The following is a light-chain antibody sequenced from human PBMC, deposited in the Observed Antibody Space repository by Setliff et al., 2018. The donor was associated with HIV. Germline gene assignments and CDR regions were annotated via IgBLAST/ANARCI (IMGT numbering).Light chain of an antibody. CDR1: SSNIGANV. CDR3: AVWDNGLKGYV. CDR2: NNY. Sequence: QSVLSQPPSASGTPGQRVTISCSGSSSNIGANVVNWYQHLPGTSPKLLIYNNYQRPSGVPDRFSGSKSGSSGSLAISGLQSEDEADYYCAVWDNGLKGYVFGTGTKVTV. V-gene: IGLV1-44*01. J-gene: IGLJ1*01.